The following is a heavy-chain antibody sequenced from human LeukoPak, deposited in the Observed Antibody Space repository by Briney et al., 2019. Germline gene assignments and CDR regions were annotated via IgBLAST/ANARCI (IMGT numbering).Heavy chain of an antibody. CDR3: ARDLTIVGVAPLVYGMDV. D-gene: IGHD3-3*01. Sequence: ASVKVSCKSAGYAFTGYYIHMVRQAPGQGLEWMGWINLNSGGTNYEQKFQGRVTMTRDTSISTAYMELSRLRSDDTAVYYCARDLTIVGVAPLVYGMDVWGQGTTVTVSS. V-gene: IGHV1-2*02. CDR1: GYAFTGYY. J-gene: IGHJ6*02. CDR2: INLNSGGT.